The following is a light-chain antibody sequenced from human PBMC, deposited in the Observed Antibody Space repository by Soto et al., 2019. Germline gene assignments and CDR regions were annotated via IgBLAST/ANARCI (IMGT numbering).Light chain of an antibody. J-gene: IGLJ2*01. V-gene: IGLV2-14*01. CDR1: SSDVGGYNY. CDR3: SSYTSSSTYVV. CDR2: DVT. Sequence: QSALTQPASVSGSPGQSITISCTGTSSDVGGYNYVSWYQQHAGKAPKLMIYDVTHRPSGVSNRFSGSKSGNTASLNISGLQAEDEADYYCSSYTSSSTYVVFGGGTKVTIL.